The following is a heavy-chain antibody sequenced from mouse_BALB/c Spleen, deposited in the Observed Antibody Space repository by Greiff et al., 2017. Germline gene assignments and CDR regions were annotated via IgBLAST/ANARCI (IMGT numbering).Heavy chain of an antibody. CDR1: GFTFSDYY. D-gene: IGHD2-4*01. CDR2: ISAGGSYT. V-gene: IGHV5-4*02. Sequence: DVKLVESGGGLVKPGGSLKLSCAASGFTFSDYYMYWVRQTPEKRLEWVATISAGGSYTYYPDSVKGRFTISRDNAKNNLYLQMSSLKSEDTAMYYCAGEGSYDYDGDPYAMDYWGQGTAVTVSA. CDR3: AGEGSYDYDGDPYAMDY. J-gene: IGHJ4*01.